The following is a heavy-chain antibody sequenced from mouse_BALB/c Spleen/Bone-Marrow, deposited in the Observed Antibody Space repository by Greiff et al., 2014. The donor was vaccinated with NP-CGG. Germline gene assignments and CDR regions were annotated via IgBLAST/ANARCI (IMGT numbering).Heavy chain of an antibody. V-gene: IGHV3-6*02. D-gene: IGHD1-1*01. CDR1: GYSITSGYY. J-gene: IGHJ4*01. Sequence: EVQLVESGSGLVKPSQSLSLTCSVPGYSITSGYYWNWIRQFPGNKLEWMGFISYDGSYDYNPSLKNRISITRDTSKNQFFLKLNSVTTEDTATYYCARLRGFFAMDYWGQGTSVTVSS. CDR3: ARLRGFFAMDY. CDR2: ISYDGSY.